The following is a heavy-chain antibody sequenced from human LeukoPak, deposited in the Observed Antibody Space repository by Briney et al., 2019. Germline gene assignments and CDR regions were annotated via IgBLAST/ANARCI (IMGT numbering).Heavy chain of an antibody. V-gene: IGHV3-15*01. J-gene: IGHJ6*02. CDR1: GFTFSNAW. D-gene: IGHD4-17*01. CDR2: IKSKTDGGTT. Sequence: GGSLRLSCAASGFTFSNAWMSWVRQAPGKGLEWVGRIKSKTDGGTTDYAAPVKGGFTISRDDSKNTLYLQMDSLKTEDTAVYYCTTGRDYGDYQSGYYYYGMDVWGQGTTVTVSS. CDR3: TTGRDYGDYQSGYYYYGMDV.